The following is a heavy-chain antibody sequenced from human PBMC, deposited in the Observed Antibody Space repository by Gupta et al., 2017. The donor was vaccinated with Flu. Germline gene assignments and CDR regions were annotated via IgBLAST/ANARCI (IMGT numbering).Heavy chain of an antibody. D-gene: IGHD3-22*01. J-gene: IGHJ4*02. CDR3: ARERYYDSSVDY. CDR1: GFNFSSYS. V-gene: IGHV3-21*01. Sequence: EVQLVESGGGLVKPGGSLGLSCAASGFNFSSYSMTWVRQAPGKGLEWVSSISSSSSSYIYYADSVKGRFTISRDNAKNSLYLQMNSLRPEDTAVYYCARERYYDSSVDYWGQGTLVTVSS. CDR2: ISSSSSSYI.